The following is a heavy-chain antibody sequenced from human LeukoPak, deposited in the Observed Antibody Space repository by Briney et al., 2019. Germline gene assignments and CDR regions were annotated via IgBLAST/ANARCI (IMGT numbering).Heavy chain of an antibody. CDR1: GVSISSYY. D-gene: IGHD6-19*01. Sequence: KPSETLSLTCTVSGVSISSYYWSWIRQPPGKGLEWIGYICYSGSTNYNPSLKSRVTMSVDTSKNQFSLKLSSVTAADTAVYYCARGAGIAVAGTWVDYWGQGTLVTVSS. J-gene: IGHJ4*02. CDR3: ARGAGIAVAGTWVDY. V-gene: IGHV4-59*01. CDR2: ICYSGST.